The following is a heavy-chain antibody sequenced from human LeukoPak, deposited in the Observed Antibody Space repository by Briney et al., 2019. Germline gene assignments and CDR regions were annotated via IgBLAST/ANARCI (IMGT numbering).Heavy chain of an antibody. Sequence: SETLSLTCTVSGGSISSYYWSWIRQPPGKGLEWIGSIYYSGSTYYNPSLKSRVTISVDTSKNQFSLKLSSVTAADTAVYYCVRSDSSGYYFPDYWGQGTLVTVSS. V-gene: IGHV4-59*12. J-gene: IGHJ4*02. D-gene: IGHD3-22*01. CDR2: IYYSGST. CDR1: GGSISSYY. CDR3: VRSDSSGYYFPDY.